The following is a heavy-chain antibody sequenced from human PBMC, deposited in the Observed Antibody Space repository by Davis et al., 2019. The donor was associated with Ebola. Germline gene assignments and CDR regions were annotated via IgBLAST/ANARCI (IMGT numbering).Heavy chain of an antibody. CDR2: ISYDGSNK. CDR3: AKGWTTSPFDY. V-gene: IGHV3-30-3*01. Sequence: GGSLRLSCAASGFTFSSYAMHWVRQAPGKGLEWVAVISYDGSNKYYADSVKGRFTISRDTSRSTLYLQMSTLGAADTAVYYCAKGWTTSPFDYWGQGALVTVSS. D-gene: IGHD4-17*01. CDR1: GFTFSSYA. J-gene: IGHJ4*02.